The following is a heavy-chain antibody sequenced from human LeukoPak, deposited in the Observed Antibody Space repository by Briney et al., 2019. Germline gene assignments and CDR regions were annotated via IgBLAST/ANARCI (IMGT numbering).Heavy chain of an antibody. CDR1: GGSISSGSYY. J-gene: IGHJ4*02. Sequence: SQTLSLTCTVSGGSISSGSYYWSWIRQPAGKGLEWIGRIYTSGSTNYNPSLKSRVTMSVDTSKNQFSLKLSSVTAADTAVYYCARGSAADFDYWGQGTLVTVSS. CDR3: ARGSAADFDY. D-gene: IGHD6-25*01. CDR2: IYTSGST. V-gene: IGHV4-61*02.